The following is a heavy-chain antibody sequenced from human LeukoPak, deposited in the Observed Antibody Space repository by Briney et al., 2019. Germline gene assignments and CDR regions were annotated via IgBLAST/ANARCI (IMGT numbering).Heavy chain of an antibody. CDR2: IYTSGST. Sequence: PSETLSLTCTVSGGSISSYYWSWIRQPAGKGLEWVGRIYTSGSTNYNPSLKSRVTMSVDTSKNQFSLKLSSVTAADTAVYYCAREIQGGLWSGYRYFDYWGQGTLVNVSS. V-gene: IGHV4-4*07. CDR3: AREIQGGLWSGYRYFDY. D-gene: IGHD3-3*01. J-gene: IGHJ4*02. CDR1: GGSISSYY.